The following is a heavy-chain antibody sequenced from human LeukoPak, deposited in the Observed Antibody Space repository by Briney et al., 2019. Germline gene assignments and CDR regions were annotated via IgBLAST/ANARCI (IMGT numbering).Heavy chain of an antibody. D-gene: IGHD3-10*01. CDR1: GYTFTGYF. CDR3: APTRGIRGDYYFDS. CDR2: INPNSGVT. J-gene: IGHJ4*02. V-gene: IGHV1-2*02. Sequence: GASVKVSCKASGYTFTGYFMHWVRQAPGQGLAWMGWINPNSGVTNYAQKFQGRVTMTRDTYISTAYMELTRLILDDTAVYYCAPTRGIRGDYYFDSWGQGTLVTVSS.